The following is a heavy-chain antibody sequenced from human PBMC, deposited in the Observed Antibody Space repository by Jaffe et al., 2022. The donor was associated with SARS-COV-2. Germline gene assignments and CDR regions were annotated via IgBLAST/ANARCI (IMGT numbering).Heavy chain of an antibody. V-gene: IGHV1-2*02. CDR3: AREKRTSGYFEPSYGMDV. CDR1: GYTFTAYY. D-gene: IGHD3-22*01. CDR2: INPNSGGT. J-gene: IGHJ6*02. Sequence: QVQLVQSGAEVKKPGASVKVSCKASGYTFTAYYIHWVRQAPGQGLEWMGWINPNSGGTNYAQKFQGRVTTTRDTSINTAYMELSRLRSDDTAVYYCAREKRTSGYFEPSYGMDVWGPGTTVTVSS.